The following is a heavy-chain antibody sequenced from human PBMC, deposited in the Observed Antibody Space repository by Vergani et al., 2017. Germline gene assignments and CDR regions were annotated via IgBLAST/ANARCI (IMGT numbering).Heavy chain of an antibody. CDR1: GYTFTDHY. D-gene: IGHD4-17*01. CDR3: ATPQTVTTGGMEV. Sequence: EVQLGQSGAEEKKPGATMKISCKVSGYTFTDHYMHWVKQAPGKGLEWMGLVDPEDGETIYAEKFKGRVTIAADTSTDTAHLDLSSLRSEDTAVYYCATPQTVTTGGMEVWGQGTTVIVSS. CDR2: VDPEDGET. V-gene: IGHV1-69-2*01. J-gene: IGHJ6*02.